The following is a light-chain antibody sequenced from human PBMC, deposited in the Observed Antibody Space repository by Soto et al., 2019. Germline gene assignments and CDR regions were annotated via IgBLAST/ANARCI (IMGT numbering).Light chain of an antibody. CDR2: DVS. Sequence: HSALTQPASVSGSPGQSITISCTGASSDVGGYQYVSWYQQHPGRAPKLIIYDVSARPSGVSNRFSGSKSGNTASLTISGLQAEDEADYYCSTSTTTGTLYVFGSGTKLTVL. J-gene: IGLJ1*01. CDR1: SSDVGGYQY. CDR3: STSTTTGTLYV. V-gene: IGLV2-14*01.